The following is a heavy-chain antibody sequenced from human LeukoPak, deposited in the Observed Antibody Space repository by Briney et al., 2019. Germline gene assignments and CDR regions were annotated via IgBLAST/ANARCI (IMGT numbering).Heavy chain of an antibody. V-gene: IGHV3-15*01. CDR1: GFTFSNAW. D-gene: IGHD4-17*01. CDR2: IKSKTDGGTT. J-gene: IGHJ4*02. Sequence: PGGSLRLSCAASGFTFSNAWMSWVRQAPGKGLEWVGRIKSKTDGGTTDYAAPVKGRFTISRGDSKNTLYLQMNSLKTEDTAVYYCTTPRDYGSGYDFDYWGQGTLVTVSS. CDR3: TTPRDYGSGYDFDY.